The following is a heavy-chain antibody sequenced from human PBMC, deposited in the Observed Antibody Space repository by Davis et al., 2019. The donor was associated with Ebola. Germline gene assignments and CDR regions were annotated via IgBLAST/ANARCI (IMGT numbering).Heavy chain of an antibody. J-gene: IGHJ6*02. CDR3: ARGDSSGYFLYYYYGMDV. V-gene: IGHV3-23*01. Sequence: GGSLRLSCEASGFTFSNYAMSWVRQAPGKGLEWVSGISGSDSKTFYADSVKGRFTISRDNSKNTVYLEMNSLGAGDTAVYYCARGDSSGYFLYYYYGMDVWSQGTTVTVSS. CDR1: GFTFSNYA. D-gene: IGHD3-22*01. CDR2: ISGSDSKT.